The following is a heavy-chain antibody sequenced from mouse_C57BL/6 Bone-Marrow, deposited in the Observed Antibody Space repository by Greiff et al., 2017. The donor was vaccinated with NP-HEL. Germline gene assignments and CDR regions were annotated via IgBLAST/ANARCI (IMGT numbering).Heavy chain of an antibody. Sequence: EVKVEESGPGLVKPSQSLSLTCSVTGYSITSGYYWNWIRQFPGNKLEWMGYISYDGSNNYNPSLKNRISITRDTSKNQFFLKLNSVTTEDTATYYCARDNPHYYGSSYGYFDYWGQGTTLTVSS. CDR3: ARDNPHYYGSSYGYFDY. CDR2: ISYDGSN. CDR1: GYSITSGYY. V-gene: IGHV3-6*01. J-gene: IGHJ2*01. D-gene: IGHD1-1*01.